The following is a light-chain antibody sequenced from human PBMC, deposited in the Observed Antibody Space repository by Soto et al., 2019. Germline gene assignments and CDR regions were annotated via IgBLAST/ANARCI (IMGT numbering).Light chain of an antibody. V-gene: IGLV1-44*01. CDR3: AAWDDSLNGPV. CDR1: SSNIGSNT. Sequence: QAVVTQPPSASGTPGQRVTISCSGGSSNIGSNTVNWYQQLPGTAPKLFIYIDIQRPSGVPDRFSGSKSGTSASLAISGLQSDDEAEYYCAAWDDSLNGPVFGGGTKLTVL. CDR2: IDI. J-gene: IGLJ2*01.